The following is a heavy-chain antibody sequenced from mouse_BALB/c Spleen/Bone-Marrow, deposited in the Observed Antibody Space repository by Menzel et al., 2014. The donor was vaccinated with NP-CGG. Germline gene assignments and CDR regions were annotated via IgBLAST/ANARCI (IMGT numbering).Heavy chain of an antibody. V-gene: IGHV5-17*02. D-gene: IGHD1-1*01. CDR2: ISSGSSTI. Sequence: EVQGVESGGGLVQPGGSRKLSCAASGFTFSSLGMHWVRQAPEKGLEWVAYISSGSSTIYYADTVMGRFTISRDNPKNTLFLQMNRLRSEDTAMYYCARSGSSSGYFDYWGQGTTLTVSS. J-gene: IGHJ2*01. CDR3: ARSGSSSGYFDY. CDR1: GFTFSSLG.